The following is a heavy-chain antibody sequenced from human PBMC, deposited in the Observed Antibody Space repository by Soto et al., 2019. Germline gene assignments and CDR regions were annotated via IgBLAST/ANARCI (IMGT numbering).Heavy chain of an antibody. V-gene: IGHV3-33*01. CDR3: ARGRDPYYYGMDV. Sequence: QVQLVESGGGVVQPGRSLRLSCAASGFTFSSYGMHWVRQAPGKGLEWVAVIWYDGSNKYYADSVKGRFTISRDNSKNTLYLQMNSLRAEDTAVYYCARGRDPYYYGMDVWGQGATVTVSS. CDR1: GFTFSSYG. CDR2: IWYDGSNK. J-gene: IGHJ6*02.